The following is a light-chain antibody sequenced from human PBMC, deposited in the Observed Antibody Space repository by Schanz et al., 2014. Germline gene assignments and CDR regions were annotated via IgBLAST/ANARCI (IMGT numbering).Light chain of an antibody. J-gene: IGKJ4*01. V-gene: IGKV4-1*01. Sequence: DIVMTQSPDSLAVSLGERATINCRSSQSVFHRSNNKNYLTWYQHKPGQPPKLLINWASTRESGVPDRFSGSGSGTDFTLTISSLEPEDFAVYYCQQRNKWPPLSFGGGTKVEIK. CDR2: WAS. CDR1: QSVFHRSNNKNY. CDR3: QQRNKWPPLS.